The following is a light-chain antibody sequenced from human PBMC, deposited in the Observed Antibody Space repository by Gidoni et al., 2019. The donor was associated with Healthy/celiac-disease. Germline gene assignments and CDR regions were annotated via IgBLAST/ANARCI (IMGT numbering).Light chain of an antibody. Sequence: QSVLTQPPSVSAAPGHRVTIACTGSSSNIGAGYDVHWYQQLPVTTPNLLIDCNSKRPSGVPDRFSGSKSGTSAALAITGLQAEDEADYYCQSYDSSLSGSVFGTGTKVTVL. CDR2: CNS. CDR1: SSNIGAGYD. CDR3: QSYDSSLSGSV. V-gene: IGLV1-40*01. J-gene: IGLJ1*01.